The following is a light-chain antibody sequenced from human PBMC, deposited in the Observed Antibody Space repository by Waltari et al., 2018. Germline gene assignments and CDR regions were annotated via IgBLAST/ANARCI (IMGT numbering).Light chain of an antibody. CDR3: QHYVTLPVT. CDR1: QSVSRT. J-gene: IGKJ1*01. CDR2: GAS. V-gene: IGKV3-20*01. Sequence: SCRASQSVSRTLAWYQQKPGQAPSLLIYGASIRATGIPERFSGSGSGTDFSLTISRLEPEDFAVYYCQHYVTLPVTFGQGTKVEIK.